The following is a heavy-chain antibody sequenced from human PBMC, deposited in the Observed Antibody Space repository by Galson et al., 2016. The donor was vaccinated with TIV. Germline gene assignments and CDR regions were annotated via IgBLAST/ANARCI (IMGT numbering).Heavy chain of an antibody. J-gene: IGHJ6*02. D-gene: IGHD4-17*01. V-gene: IGHV4-38-2*02. CDR3: VREGSTVTMHHYFGMDV. Sequence: SETLSLTCAVSGYSINSGYYWGWIRQPPGKGLQWIGSIYESGTTYYNPSLKSRLTMSVDTSKNQFSLKLSSVSAADTVVYYCVREGSTVTMHHYFGMDVWGQGTSVTVSS. CDR2: IYESGTT. CDR1: GYSINSGYY.